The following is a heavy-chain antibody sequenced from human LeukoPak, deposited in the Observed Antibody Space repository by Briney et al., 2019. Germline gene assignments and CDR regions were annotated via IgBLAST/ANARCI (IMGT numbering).Heavy chain of an antibody. CDR2: IIPILGIA. J-gene: IGHJ6*02. CDR1: GGTFSGYA. Sequence: GASVKVSCKASGGTFSGYAISRVRQAPGQGLEWMGRIIPILGIANYAQKFQGRVTITADKSTSTAYMELSSLRSEDTAVYYCAREGGGRPLDVWGQGTTVTVSS. D-gene: IGHD2-15*01. CDR3: AREGGGRPLDV. V-gene: IGHV1-69*04.